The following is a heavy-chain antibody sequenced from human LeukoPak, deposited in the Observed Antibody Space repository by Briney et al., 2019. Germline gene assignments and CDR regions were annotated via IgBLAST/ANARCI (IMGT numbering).Heavy chain of an antibody. CDR1: GPIFSSHG. V-gene: IGHV3-33*01. CDR2: IWYDGSYE. D-gene: IGHD3-22*01. J-gene: IGHJ4*02. Sequence: PGRSLRLSCAASSGPIFSSHGMHLVRQAPGKGLEWVADIWYDGSYEHYAESVKCLLTISRDNSKNTLYLQMNSLRAEDTAVYYCARARNNYDSSGYSALDYWGQGTLVTVSS. CDR3: ARARNNYDSSGYSALDY.